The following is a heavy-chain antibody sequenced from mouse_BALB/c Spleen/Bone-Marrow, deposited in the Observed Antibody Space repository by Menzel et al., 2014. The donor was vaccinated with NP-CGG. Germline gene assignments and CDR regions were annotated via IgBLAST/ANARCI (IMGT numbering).Heavy chain of an antibody. CDR1: GYVFSTYW. Sequence: VQLQQSEAELERPGSSVKISCESSGYVFSTYWINWVKQRPGQGLEWIGQIYPGDGDTDYNGKFKDKATLTADKSSNTAYMQLSSLTSEDSAVYFCARGGISVYYRVQGPPLTASS. CDR2: IYPGDGDT. V-gene: IGHV1-80*01. CDR3: ARGGISVYY. J-gene: IGHJ2*01.